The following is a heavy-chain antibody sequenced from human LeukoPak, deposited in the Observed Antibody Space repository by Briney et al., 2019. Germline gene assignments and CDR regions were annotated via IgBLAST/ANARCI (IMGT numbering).Heavy chain of an antibody. D-gene: IGHD6-19*01. J-gene: IGHJ5*02. CDR1: GYTFTSYY. CDR2: INPSGGST. CDR3: ARDGGPSVAENWFDP. Sequence: ASVKVSCKASGYTFTSYYMHWVRQAPGQGLEWMGIINPSGGSTSYAQKFQGRVTMTRDTSTSTVYMELSSLRSEVTAVYDCARDGGPSVAENWFDPWGQGTLVTVSS. V-gene: IGHV1-46*01.